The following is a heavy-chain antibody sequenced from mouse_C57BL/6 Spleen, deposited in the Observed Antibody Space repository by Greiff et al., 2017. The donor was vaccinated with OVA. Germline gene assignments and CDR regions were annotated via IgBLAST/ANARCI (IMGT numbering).Heavy chain of an antibody. CDR2: IYPRSGNT. Sequence: QVQLQQSGAELARPGASVKLSCKASGYTFTSYGISWVKQRTGQGLEWIGEIYPRSGNTYYNEKFKGKATLTADKSSSTAYMELRSLTSEDSAVYFCARDYGGSYYFDYWGQGTTLTVSS. V-gene: IGHV1-81*01. CDR1: GYTFTSYG. D-gene: IGHD2-4*01. J-gene: IGHJ2*01. CDR3: ARDYGGSYYFDY.